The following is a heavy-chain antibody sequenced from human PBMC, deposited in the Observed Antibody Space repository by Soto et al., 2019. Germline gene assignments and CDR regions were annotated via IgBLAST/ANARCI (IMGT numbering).Heavy chain of an antibody. CDR2: ISYDGSNK. CDR3: ARDGLDGYNLGMLDY. J-gene: IGHJ4*02. CDR1: GFTFSSYA. V-gene: IGHV3-30-3*01. D-gene: IGHD5-12*01. Sequence: GGSLRLSCAASGFTFSSYAMHWVRQAPGKGLEWVAVISYDGSNKYYADSVKGRFTISRDNSKNTLYLQMNSLRAEDTAVYYCARDGLDGYNLGMLDYWGQGTLVTVSS.